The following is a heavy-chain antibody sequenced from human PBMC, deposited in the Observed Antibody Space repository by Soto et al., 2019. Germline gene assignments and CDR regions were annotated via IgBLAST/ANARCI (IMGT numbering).Heavy chain of an antibody. CDR3: AREALWFGEFLKGEAFDI. Sequence: GGSLRLSCAASGFTFSSYAMHWVRQAPGKGLEWVAVISYDGSNKYYADSVKGRFTISRDNSKNTLYLQMNSLRAEDTAVYYCAREALWFGEFLKGEAFDIWGQGTMVTVSS. D-gene: IGHD3-10*01. V-gene: IGHV3-30-3*01. J-gene: IGHJ3*02. CDR1: GFTFSSYA. CDR2: ISYDGSNK.